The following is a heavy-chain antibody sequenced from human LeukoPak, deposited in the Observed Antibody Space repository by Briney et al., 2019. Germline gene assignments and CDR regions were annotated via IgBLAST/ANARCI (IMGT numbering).Heavy chain of an antibody. CDR2: INHSGST. J-gene: IGHJ4*02. Sequence: PSETLSLTCAVYGGSFSGYYWSWIRQPPGKGLEWIGEINHSGSTNYNPSLKSRVTISVDTSKNQFSLKLSSVTAADTAVYYCAGRQYDFWSGYPRPFDYWGQGTLVTVSS. D-gene: IGHD3-3*01. CDR1: GGSFSGYY. CDR3: AGRQYDFWSGYPRPFDY. V-gene: IGHV4-34*01.